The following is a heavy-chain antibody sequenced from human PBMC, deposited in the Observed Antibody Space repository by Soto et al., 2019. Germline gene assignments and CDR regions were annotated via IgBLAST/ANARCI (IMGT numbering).Heavy chain of an antibody. J-gene: IGHJ4*02. CDR2: INSVGTST. V-gene: IGHV3-74*01. CDR1: GFTFSSYW. D-gene: IGHD3-22*01. CDR3: ARGGEMNYYDSSGYLY. Sequence: EVQLVESGGGLVQPGGSLRLSCAASGFTFSSYWMHWVRQAPGKGLVWVSRINSVGTSTSYADSVKGRFTISRDNAKNTLYMQMSSLRVEDTAVYYCARGGEMNYYDSSGYLYGGQGTLVPVSS.